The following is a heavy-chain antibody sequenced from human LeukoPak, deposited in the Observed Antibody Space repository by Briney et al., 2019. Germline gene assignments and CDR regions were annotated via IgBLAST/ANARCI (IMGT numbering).Heavy chain of an antibody. J-gene: IGHJ5*02. CDR2: IYYSGST. D-gene: IGHD3-22*01. CDR1: GGSISSSSYY. V-gene: IGHV4-39*07. CDR3: ARDPGGHSSGYYSNWFDP. Sequence: PSETLSLTCTVSGGSISSSSYYWGWIRQPPGKGLEWIGSIYYSGSTYYNPSLKSRVTISVDTSKNQFSLKLSSVTAADTAVYYCARDPGGHSSGYYSNWFDPWGQGTLVTVSS.